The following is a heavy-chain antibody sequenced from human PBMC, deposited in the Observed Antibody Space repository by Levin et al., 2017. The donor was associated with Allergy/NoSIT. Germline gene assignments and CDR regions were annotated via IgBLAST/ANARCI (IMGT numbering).Heavy chain of an antibody. CDR2: MNPNSGDT. J-gene: IGHJ3*01. Sequence: ASVKVSCKASGYTFTSYDFHWVRQATGQGLELMGWMNPNSGDTGYVQKFQGRVTMTRDTSISTAYMELSSLRYEDTAVYYCAREGGAAGIPNAFDLWGQGTKVTVSS. V-gene: IGHV1-8*01. CDR1: GYTFTSYD. D-gene: IGHD6-13*01. CDR3: AREGGAAGIPNAFDL.